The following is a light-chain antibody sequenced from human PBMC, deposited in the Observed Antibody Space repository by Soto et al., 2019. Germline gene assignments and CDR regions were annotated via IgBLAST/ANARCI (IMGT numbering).Light chain of an antibody. CDR3: QQRSNWPPGFT. Sequence: EIVMTQSPATLSVSPGETAALSCRASQSAGNFLAWYQQKPGQAPRLLIYDASTRATGIPARFSGSGSGTDFTLTISSLESEDSAIYYCQQRSNWPPGFTFGPGTKVDIK. J-gene: IGKJ3*01. CDR2: DAS. CDR1: QSAGNF. V-gene: IGKV3-11*01.